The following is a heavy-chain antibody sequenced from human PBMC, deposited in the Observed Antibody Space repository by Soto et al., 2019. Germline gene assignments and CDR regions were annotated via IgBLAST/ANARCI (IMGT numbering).Heavy chain of an antibody. J-gene: IGHJ3*02. Sequence: EVQLEESGGGLVQPGGSLRLSCAASGFTLGTYWMTWVRQAPGKGLEWVANIKQDESKKSYLDSVRGRFTISRDNARNSLYLQMNSPRVEDTGLYYCARDVSPGSSSLYLDAFDIWGQGTMVIVSS. D-gene: IGHD3-10*01. V-gene: IGHV3-7*05. CDR2: IKQDESKK. CDR1: GFTLGTYW. CDR3: ARDVSPGSSSLYLDAFDI.